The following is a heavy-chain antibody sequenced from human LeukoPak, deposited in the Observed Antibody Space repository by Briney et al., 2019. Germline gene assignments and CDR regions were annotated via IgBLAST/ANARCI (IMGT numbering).Heavy chain of an antibody. CDR1: GGSFGAYY. Sequence: SSETLSLTCAVYGGSFGAYYWSWIRQPPGKGLEWIGEINHSGTTNYNPSLKSRVTVSVDTSKNQFSLKLSSVTAADTAVYYCARRFYYYNYYMDVWGKGTTVTVSS. CDR3: ARRFYYYNYYMDV. CDR2: INHSGTT. J-gene: IGHJ6*03. V-gene: IGHV4-34*01.